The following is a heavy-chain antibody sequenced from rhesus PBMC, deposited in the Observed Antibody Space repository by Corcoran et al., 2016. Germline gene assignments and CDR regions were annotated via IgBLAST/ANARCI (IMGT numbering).Heavy chain of an antibody. D-gene: IGHD5-12*01. CDR2: IGGSNGST. CDR1: GGSISSNY. Sequence: QVQLQESGPELVKPSETLSLTCAVSGGSISSNYWSWIRQPPGKGPEWIGYIGGSNGSTNYNPSPKSRVTISTDTSKNQFSLKLSSVTAADTAVYYCARVNYSYKGNVDYWGQGVLVTVSS. CDR3: ARVNYSYKGNVDY. J-gene: IGHJ4*01. V-gene: IGHV4-165*01.